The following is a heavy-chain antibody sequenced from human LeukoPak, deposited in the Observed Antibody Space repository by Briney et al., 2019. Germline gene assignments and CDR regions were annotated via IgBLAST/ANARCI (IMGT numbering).Heavy chain of an antibody. CDR3: ARRSYRNYDFWSGGWFDP. CDR1: GGPFTGYF. Sequence: SETLSLTCAVYGGPFTGYFWSWIRQTPGKGLEWIGEINHTGNINYNPSLKSRVTISVDTSEKQFSLSLNSVTAADTALYYCARRSYRNYDFWSGGWFDPWGQGTLVTVSS. CDR2: INHTGNI. V-gene: IGHV4-34*01. D-gene: IGHD3-3*01. J-gene: IGHJ5*02.